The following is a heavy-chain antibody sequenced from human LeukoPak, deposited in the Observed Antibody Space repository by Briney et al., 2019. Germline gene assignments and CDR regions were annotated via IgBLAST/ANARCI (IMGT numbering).Heavy chain of an antibody. CDR3: ARDFGAPAP. Sequence: PGGSLRLSCAASGFTFSNYWMHWVRQAPGKGVVWVSRINGDGSRTNYADSVKGRFTISRDNAKNTLYLQMSILRVEDTALYYCARDFGAPAPWGQGTLVTVSS. J-gene: IGHJ5*02. CDR2: INGDGSRT. D-gene: IGHD3-3*01. V-gene: IGHV3-74*01. CDR1: GFTFSNYW.